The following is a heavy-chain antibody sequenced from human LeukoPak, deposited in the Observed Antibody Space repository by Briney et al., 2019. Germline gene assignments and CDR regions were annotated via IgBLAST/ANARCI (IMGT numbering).Heavy chain of an antibody. V-gene: IGHV3-23*01. CDR1: GFTFSSYA. Sequence: GGSLRLSCAASGFTFSSYAMSWVRQAPGKGLEWVSAISGSGGSTYYADSVKGRFTISRDNSKNTLYLQMNGLRAEDTAVYYCARRGYSYALGYYFDYWGQGTLVTVSS. J-gene: IGHJ4*02. CDR2: ISGSGGST. D-gene: IGHD5-18*01. CDR3: ARRGYSYALGYYFDY.